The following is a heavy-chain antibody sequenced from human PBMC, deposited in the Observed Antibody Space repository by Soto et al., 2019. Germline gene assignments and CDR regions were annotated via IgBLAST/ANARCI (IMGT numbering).Heavy chain of an antibody. J-gene: IGHJ4*02. CDR2: IYYSGST. CDR1: GGSISSSSYY. CDR3: ARDFGVGIDY. V-gene: IGHV4-39*02. Sequence: SETLSLTCTVSGGSISSSSYYWGWIRQPPGKGLEWIGSIYYSGSTYYNLSLKSRVTISVDTSKNQFSLNLTSVTAADTAVYYCARDFGVGIDYWGQGALVTVSS. D-gene: IGHD2-8*01.